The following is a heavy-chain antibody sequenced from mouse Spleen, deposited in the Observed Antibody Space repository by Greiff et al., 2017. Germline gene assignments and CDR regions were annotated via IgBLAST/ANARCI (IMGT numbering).Heavy chain of an antibody. V-gene: IGHV1-82*01. CDR2: IYPGDGDT. J-gene: IGHJ4*01. CDR1: GYAFSSSW. D-gene: IGHD5-1*01. Sequence: VQLQQSGPELVKPGASVKLSCKASGYAFSSSWLNWVKQRPGQGLEWIGRIYPGDGDTKYNGKFKGKATLTADKSSSTAYMQLSSLTSEDSAVYFCARSTYRHYAMDYWGQGTSVTVSS. CDR3: ARSTYRHYAMDY.